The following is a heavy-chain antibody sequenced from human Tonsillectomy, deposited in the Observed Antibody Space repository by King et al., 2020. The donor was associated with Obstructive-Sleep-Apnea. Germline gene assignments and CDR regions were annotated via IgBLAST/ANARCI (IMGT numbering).Heavy chain of an antibody. V-gene: IGHV1-69*04. D-gene: IGHD3-3*01. CDR3: AREMSYYDFWIRTGGWFDP. CDR1: GGTFSSYA. CDR2: IIPILGIA. Sequence: QLVQSGAEVKKPGSSVKVSCKASGGTFSSYAISWVRQAPGQGLEWMGGIIPILGIANYAQKFQGRVTITADKSTSTAYMELSSLRSEDTAVYYCAREMSYYDFWIRTGGWFDPWGQGTLVTVSS. J-gene: IGHJ5*02.